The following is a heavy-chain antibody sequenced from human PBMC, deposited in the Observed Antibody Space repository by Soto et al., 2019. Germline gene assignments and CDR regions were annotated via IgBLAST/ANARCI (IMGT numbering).Heavy chain of an antibody. CDR2: IYHSGSA. CDR1: GGSISSVNW. V-gene: IGHV4-4*03. Sequence: PETLSLTCAVSGGSISSVNWCSWVRQPPGKGLEWIGEIYHSGSANYNPSLKSRVTMSIDKSKNQFSLKLSSVTAADTAIYYCARPYDFGSFDPWGQEPWSPSPQ. J-gene: IGHJ5*02. CDR3: ARPYDFGSFDP. D-gene: IGHD3-3*01.